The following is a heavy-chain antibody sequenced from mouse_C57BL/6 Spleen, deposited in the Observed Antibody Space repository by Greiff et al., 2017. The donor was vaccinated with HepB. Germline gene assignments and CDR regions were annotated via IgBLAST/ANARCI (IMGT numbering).Heavy chain of an antibody. CDR3: ARNDYDDPAWFAY. V-gene: IGHV1-81*01. D-gene: IGHD2-4*01. J-gene: IGHJ3*01. CDR1: GYTFTSYG. CDR2: IYPRSGNT. Sequence: VKLQESGAELARPGASVKLSCKASGYTFTSYGISWVKQRTGQGLEWIGEIYPRSGNTYYNEKFKGKATLTADKSSSTAYMELRSLTSEDSAVYFCARNDYDDPAWFAYWGQGTLVTVSA.